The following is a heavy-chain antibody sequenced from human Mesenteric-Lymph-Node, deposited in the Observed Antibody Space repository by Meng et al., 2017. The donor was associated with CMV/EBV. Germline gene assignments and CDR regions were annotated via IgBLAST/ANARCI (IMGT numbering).Heavy chain of an antibody. CDR2: IKQDGSEK. CDR1: GSTFSNYA. CDR3: ARLFGFGGSYYYDSSGYYYGMDV. Sequence: GESLKISCAASGSTFSNYAMSWVRQAPGKGLEWVANIKQDGSEKYYVDSVKGRFTISRDNAKNSLYLQMNSLRAEDTAVYYCARLFGFGGSYYYDSSGYYYGMDVWGQGTTVTVSS. J-gene: IGHJ6*02. D-gene: IGHD3-22*01. V-gene: IGHV3-7*01.